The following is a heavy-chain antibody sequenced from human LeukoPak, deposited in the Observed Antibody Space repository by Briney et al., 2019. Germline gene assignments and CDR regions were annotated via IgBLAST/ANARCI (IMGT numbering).Heavy chain of an antibody. J-gene: IGHJ4*02. Sequence: SVKVSCKASGFTFATTAIQWVRQARGQGLEWIGWIVVGSGDTNSAQKFQGRVTITRDMSTSTAFMDLSSLRSEDTAVYYCVAVSPTRPYSVNYYYFDLWGQGTLVTVSS. CDR2: IVVGSGDT. D-gene: IGHD5/OR15-5a*01. CDR3: VAVSPTRPYSVNYYYFDL. CDR1: GFTFATTA. V-gene: IGHV1-58*02.